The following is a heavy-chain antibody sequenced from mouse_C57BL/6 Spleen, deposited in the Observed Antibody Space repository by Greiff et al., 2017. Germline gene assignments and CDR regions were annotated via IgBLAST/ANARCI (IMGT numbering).Heavy chain of an antibody. CDR2: INPNNGGT. D-gene: IGHD2-1*01. Sequence: EVKLQQSGPELVKPGASVKMSCKASGYTFTDYNMHWVKQSHGKSLEWIGYINPNNGGTSYNQKFKGKATLTVNKSSSTAYMELRSLTSEDSAVYYCATHGNFYYFDYWGQGTTLTVSS. CDR3: ATHGNFYYFDY. V-gene: IGHV1-22*01. CDR1: GYTFTDYN. J-gene: IGHJ2*01.